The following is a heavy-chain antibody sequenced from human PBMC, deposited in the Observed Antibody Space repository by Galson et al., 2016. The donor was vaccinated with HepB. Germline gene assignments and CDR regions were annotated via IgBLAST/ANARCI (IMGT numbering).Heavy chain of an antibody. V-gene: IGHV3-30-3*01. D-gene: IGHD2-2*01. CDR3: ARATLQGIRFQLPPYYYYYGMDV. CDR1: GFRFSRYA. J-gene: IGHJ6*04. Sequence: SLRLSCAASGFRFSRYAIHWVRQAPGKGLEWVAVISFDGSNKNHADSLKGRFTISRDNSKNTLYLQMNSLRAEDTAIYYCARATLQGIRFQLPPYYYYYGMDVWGKGTTVTVSS. CDR2: ISFDGSNK.